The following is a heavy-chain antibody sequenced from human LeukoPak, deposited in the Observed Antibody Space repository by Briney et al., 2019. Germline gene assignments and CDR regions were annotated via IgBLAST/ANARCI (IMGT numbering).Heavy chain of an antibody. Sequence: ASVKVSGKASGHTYTVYYIHWVRQAPGQGLEWMGWISAYNGNTNYAQKLQGRVTLTTDTSTSTAYMELRSLRSDDTAVYYCARTQDVTYYYYYMDVWGKGTTVTVSS. D-gene: IGHD2-21*02. CDR1: GHTYTVYY. J-gene: IGHJ6*03. CDR2: ISAYNGNT. CDR3: ARTQDVTYYYYYMDV. V-gene: IGHV1-18*04.